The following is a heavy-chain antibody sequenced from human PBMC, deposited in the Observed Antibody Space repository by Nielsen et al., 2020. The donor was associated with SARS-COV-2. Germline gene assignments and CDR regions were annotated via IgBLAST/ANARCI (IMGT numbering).Heavy chain of an antibody. CDR1: GFTFNSYA. Sequence: GGSLRLSCAASGFTFNSYAMSWVRQAPGKGPEWVSDISGSGGNTYYAESVRGRFTISRDNSKNTLYLLMNSLRAEDTAVYYCAKDRGGSSGWYWGRGTLVTVSS. D-gene: IGHD6-19*01. CDR3: AKDRGGSSGWY. V-gene: IGHV3-23*01. J-gene: IGHJ4*02. CDR2: ISGSGGNT.